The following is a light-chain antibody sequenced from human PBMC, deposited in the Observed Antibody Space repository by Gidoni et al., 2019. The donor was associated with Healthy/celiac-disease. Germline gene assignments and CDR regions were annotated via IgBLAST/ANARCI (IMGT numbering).Light chain of an antibody. V-gene: IGKV3-15*01. CDR2: GAS. CDR3: QQYNNWPPMYT. Sequence: PGERATLSCRASQSISSNLAWYQQKPGQAPRLLIYGASTRATGFPARFSGSGSGTEFTLTISSLQSEDFAVYYCQQYNNWPPMYTFGQGTKLEIK. J-gene: IGKJ2*01. CDR1: QSISSN.